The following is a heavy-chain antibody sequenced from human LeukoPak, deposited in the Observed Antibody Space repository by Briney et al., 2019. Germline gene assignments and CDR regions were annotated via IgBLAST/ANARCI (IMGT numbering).Heavy chain of an antibody. Sequence: GGSLRLSCAASGFTFSSYWMSWVRKAPGKGLEWVANIKQDGSEKYYVDSVKGRFTISRDNAKNSLYLQMNSLRAEDTAVYYCARGAHYGDYPYYYYGMDVWGQGTTVTVSS. D-gene: IGHD4-17*01. V-gene: IGHV3-7*01. CDR2: IKQDGSEK. J-gene: IGHJ6*02. CDR3: ARGAHYGDYPYYYYGMDV. CDR1: GFTFSSYW.